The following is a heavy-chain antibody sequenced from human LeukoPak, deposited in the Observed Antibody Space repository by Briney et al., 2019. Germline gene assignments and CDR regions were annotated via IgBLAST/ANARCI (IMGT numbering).Heavy chain of an antibody. D-gene: IGHD1-26*01. CDR2: INNDGTNT. Sequence: GGCLRLSCATFGFTLSDYWMHWVRQVPGTGPVWVSYINNDGTNTDYADSVKGRFTIFRDNAKKTLYLQMNSLRVEDTAVYYCVRQDSGSYLGGYWGQGTLVTVSS. CDR1: GFTLSDYW. CDR3: VRQDSGSYLGGY. V-gene: IGHV3-74*01. J-gene: IGHJ4*02.